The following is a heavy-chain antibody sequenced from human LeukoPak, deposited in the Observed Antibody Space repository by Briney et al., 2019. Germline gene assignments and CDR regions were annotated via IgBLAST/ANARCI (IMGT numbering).Heavy chain of an antibody. CDR3: ATVASGWYPDY. Sequence: SETLSLTCTVSGGSISSFYYTWIRQPPGKGLEWIGYIDSSGITNYNSSLNSRVTISLDTSQNQFSLELNSVTAADTAVYYCATVASGWYPDYWGQGALVTVAS. D-gene: IGHD6-19*01. CDR1: GGSISSFY. J-gene: IGHJ4*02. CDR2: IDSSGIT. V-gene: IGHV4-59*01.